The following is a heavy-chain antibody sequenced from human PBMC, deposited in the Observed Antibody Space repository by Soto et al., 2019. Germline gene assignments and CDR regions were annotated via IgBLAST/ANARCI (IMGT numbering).Heavy chain of an antibody. CDR3: ARDLATGTDYYYGMDI. D-gene: IGHD1-1*01. J-gene: IGHJ6*02. V-gene: IGHV4-34*01. Sequence: SETLSLTCAVYGGSFSGYYWSWIRQPPGKGLEWIGEINHSGSTNYNPSLKSRVTISVDTSKNQFPLKLSSVTAADTAVYYCARDLATGTDYYYGMDIWGQGTTVTVSS. CDR1: GGSFSGYY. CDR2: INHSGST.